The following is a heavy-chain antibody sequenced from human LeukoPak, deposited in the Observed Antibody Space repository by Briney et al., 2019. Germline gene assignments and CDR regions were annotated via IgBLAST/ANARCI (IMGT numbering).Heavy chain of an antibody. CDR3: ATTGSGSYYDY. CDR2: INDDETST. J-gene: IGHJ4*02. D-gene: IGHD1-26*01. V-gene: IGHV3-74*01. Sequence: GGSLRLSCAASGFTFSSYWMHWVRQAPGKGLMWVSRINDDETSTSYADSVKGRFTISRDNAKNTLYLQMNSLRAEDTAVYYCATTGSGSYYDYWGQGTLVTVSS. CDR1: GFTFSSYW.